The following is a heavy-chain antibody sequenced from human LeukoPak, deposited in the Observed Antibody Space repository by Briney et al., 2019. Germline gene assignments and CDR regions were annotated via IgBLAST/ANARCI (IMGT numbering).Heavy chain of an antibody. CDR1: GYSFTSYW. V-gene: IGHV5-51*01. CDR2: IYPGDSDT. D-gene: IGHD1-1*01. CDR3: ARAWRYNWNGNWFDP. Sequence: GESLKISCKGSGYSFTSYWIGWVRQMPGKGLEWMGIIYPGDSDTRYSPSFQGQVTISADKSISTAYLQWSSLKASDTAMYYCARAWRYNWNGNWFDPWGQGTLVTVSS. J-gene: IGHJ5*02.